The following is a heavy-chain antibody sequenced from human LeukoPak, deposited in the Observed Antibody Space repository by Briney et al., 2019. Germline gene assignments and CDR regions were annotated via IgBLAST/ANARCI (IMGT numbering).Heavy chain of an antibody. CDR3: ARGAGKWLRYYYFDY. J-gene: IGHJ4*02. CDR2: INHSGST. CDR1: GGSFSGYY. V-gene: IGHV4-34*01. Sequence: PSETLSLTCAVYGGSFSGYYWSWIRQPPGKALEWIKEINHSGSTNYNPSLKSRVTISVDTSKNQFSLKLSSVTAADTAVYYCARGAGKWLRYYYFDYWGQGTLVTVSS. D-gene: IGHD5-12*01.